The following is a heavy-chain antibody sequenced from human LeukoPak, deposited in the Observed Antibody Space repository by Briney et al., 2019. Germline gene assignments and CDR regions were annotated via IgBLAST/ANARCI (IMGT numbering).Heavy chain of an antibody. CDR1: GFTFSSSW. Sequence: GGSLRLSCVVSGFTFSSSWMTWVRQAPGEGLEWVANIKQDGSEKHYVDSVKGRFTISRDNAKNSAYLQMNSLRAEDTAVYYCAREPGIGYAFDIWGQGTMVTVSS. V-gene: IGHV3-7*01. D-gene: IGHD2-21*01. CDR2: IKQDGSEK. J-gene: IGHJ3*02. CDR3: AREPGIGYAFDI.